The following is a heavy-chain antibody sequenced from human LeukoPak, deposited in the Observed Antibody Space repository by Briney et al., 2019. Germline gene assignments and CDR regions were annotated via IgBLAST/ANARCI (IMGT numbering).Heavy chain of an antibody. CDR1: RFTFSKYL. CDR3: ARSAGMVDY. V-gene: IGHV3-74*01. CDR2: SNTDGSRT. J-gene: IGHJ4*02. Sequence: PGGALRLSRVASRFTFSKYLLHWVRPAPGKGLVWVSSSNTDGSRTTYAGSVRGRFTISRDNYKNTLYLQMNTLRAEDTAVYCCARSAGMVDYWGQGTLVTVSS.